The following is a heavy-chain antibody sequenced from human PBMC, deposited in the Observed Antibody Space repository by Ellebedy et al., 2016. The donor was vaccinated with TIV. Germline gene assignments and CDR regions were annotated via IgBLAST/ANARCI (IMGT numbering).Heavy chain of an antibody. CDR3: ATLSGSALNFDY. CDR2: FDPEDGET. CDR1: GYTLTELS. Sequence: ASVKVSXKVSGYTLTELSMHWVRQAPGKGLEWMGGFDPEDGETIYAQKFQGRVTMTEDTSTDTAYMELSSLRSEDTAVYYCATLSGSALNFDYWGQGTLVTVSS. J-gene: IGHJ4*02. D-gene: IGHD3-10*01. V-gene: IGHV1-24*01.